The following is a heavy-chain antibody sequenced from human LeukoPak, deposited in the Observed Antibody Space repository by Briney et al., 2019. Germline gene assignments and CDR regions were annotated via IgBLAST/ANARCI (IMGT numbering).Heavy chain of an antibody. J-gene: IGHJ4*02. CDR3: ARLSDDYVDY. CDR2: IYPGVSDT. V-gene: IGHV5-51*01. Sequence: GESLKISGKGSGYSFTSYWIGWVRQMPGKGLEGRGIIYPGVSDTRYSPSFQGQVTISADKSISTAYMQWSSLKASDTAMYYCARLSDDYVDYWGQGNLVTVSS. CDR1: GYSFTSYW.